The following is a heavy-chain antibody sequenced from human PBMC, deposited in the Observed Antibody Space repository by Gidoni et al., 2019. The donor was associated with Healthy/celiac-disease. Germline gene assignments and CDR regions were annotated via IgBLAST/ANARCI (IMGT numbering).Heavy chain of an antibody. Sequence: QVQLQESGPGLVKPSQTLSLTCTVSGGSLSSGGYYWSWIRQHPGKGLEWIGYIYYSGSTYYNPSLKSRVTISVDTSKNQFSLKLSSVTAADTAVYYCARDGSGSYYRSGFDYWGQGTLVTVSS. CDR2: IYYSGST. D-gene: IGHD3-10*01. CDR1: GGSLSSGGYY. CDR3: ARDGSGSYYRSGFDY. V-gene: IGHV4-31*03. J-gene: IGHJ4*02.